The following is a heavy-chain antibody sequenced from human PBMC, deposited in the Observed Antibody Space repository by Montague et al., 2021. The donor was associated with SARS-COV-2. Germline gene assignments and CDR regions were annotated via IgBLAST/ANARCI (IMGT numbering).Heavy chain of an antibody. V-gene: IGHV4-39*01. CDR1: GGSIISTAYY. Sequence: SETLSLTCTVSGGSIISTAYYWGWIRQPPGIVLDWIGSIYYTVNTYYTPSLKSRVTISVDASKNQFSLTLSSVSAADTAVYYCARQTTLLRGRAPPGVWGQGTTVTVSS. D-gene: IGHD3-10*01. J-gene: IGHJ6*02. CDR2: IYYTVNT. CDR3: ARQTTLLRGRAPPGV.